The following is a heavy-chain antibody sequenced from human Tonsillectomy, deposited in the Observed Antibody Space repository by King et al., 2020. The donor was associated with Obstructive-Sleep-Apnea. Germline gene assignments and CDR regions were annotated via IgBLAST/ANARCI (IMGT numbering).Heavy chain of an antibody. V-gene: IGHV4-39*06. CDR1: GGSISSSNYY. CDR2: IYYSGTT. J-gene: IGHJ4*02. Sequence: RLQLQESGPGLVKPSETLSLTCTVSGGSISSSNYYWGWIRQPPGKGLEWIGSIYYSGTTYYNPSLKSRVTISVDTSKNQFSLNLSSVTAADTAVYYCARDTGYYDSSGYYLTSTDYWGQGTLVTVSS. D-gene: IGHD3-22*01. CDR3: ARDTGYYDSSGYYLTSTDY.